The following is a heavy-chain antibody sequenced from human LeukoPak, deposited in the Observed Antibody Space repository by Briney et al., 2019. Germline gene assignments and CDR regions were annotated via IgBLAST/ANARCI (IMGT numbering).Heavy chain of an antibody. V-gene: IGHV3-48*03. CDR3: ARGAYYGMDV. CDR1: GFIFSSYE. CDR2: ITSSGTTI. J-gene: IGHJ6*02. Sequence: PGGSLRLSCAASGFIFSSYEMNWVRQAPGKGLEWVSYITSSGTTIYYADSVKGRFTISRDNAKNSLYLQMNSLRAEDTAVYYCARGAYYGMDVWGQGTTVTVSS.